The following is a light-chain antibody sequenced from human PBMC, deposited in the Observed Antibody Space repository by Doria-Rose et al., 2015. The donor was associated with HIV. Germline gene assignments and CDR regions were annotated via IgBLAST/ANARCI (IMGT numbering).Light chain of an antibody. J-gene: IGKJ1*01. CDR1: QSTGSF. CDR2: AAS. CDR3: HQYGTSWT. Sequence: DIRVTQSPSSLSASVGDRVTITCRASQSTGSFLNWYQQKPGKAPKLLIYAASSLQNGVPSRFSGSGSGIDFTLTINRLEPEDFALYYCHQYGTSWTFGQGTKVEI. V-gene: IGKV1-39*01.